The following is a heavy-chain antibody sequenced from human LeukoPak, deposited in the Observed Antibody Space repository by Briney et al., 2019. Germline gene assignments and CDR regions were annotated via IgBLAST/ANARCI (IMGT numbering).Heavy chain of an antibody. D-gene: IGHD3-10*01. Sequence: SETLSLTCAVYGGSFSGYYWSWIRQPPGKGLEWIGEINHSGSTNYNPSLKSRVTISVDTSKNQFSLKLSPVTAADTAVYYCARLPYYYGSGSYPHWFDPWGQGTLVTVSS. CDR2: INHSGST. CDR3: ARLPYYYGSGSYPHWFDP. CDR1: GGSFSGYY. J-gene: IGHJ5*02. V-gene: IGHV4-34*01.